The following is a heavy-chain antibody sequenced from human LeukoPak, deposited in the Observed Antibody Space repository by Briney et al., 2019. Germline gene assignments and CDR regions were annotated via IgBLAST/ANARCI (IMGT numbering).Heavy chain of an antibody. J-gene: IGHJ4*02. Sequence: GGSLRLSCTAPGIPFNAYNIHWIRQAPGRGLEWVSFIRNDETEIHYADFAKGRFTISRDRSKNSVYLQMNSLRPDDTALYYCAKDGGRYRFDFWGQGTMVTVSS. CDR2: IRNDETEI. D-gene: IGHD3-16*02. V-gene: IGHV3-30*02. CDR1: GIPFNAYN. CDR3: AKDGGRYRFDF.